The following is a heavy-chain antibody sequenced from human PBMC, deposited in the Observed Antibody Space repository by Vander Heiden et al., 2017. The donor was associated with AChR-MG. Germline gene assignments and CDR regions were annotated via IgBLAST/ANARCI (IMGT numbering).Heavy chain of an antibody. D-gene: IGHD6-19*01. J-gene: IGHJ6*02. Sequence: EVQLVESGGGLVQPGGSLRLSCAASGFTFSSYWMSWVRQAPGKGLEWVANIKQDGSEKYYVDSVKGRFTISRDNAKNSLYLQMNSLRAEDTAVYYCARGYSSGWYILNYYYYYGMDVWGQGTTVTVSS. CDR1: GFTFSSYW. CDR3: ARGYSSGWYILNYYYYYGMDV. V-gene: IGHV3-7*01. CDR2: IKQDGSEK.